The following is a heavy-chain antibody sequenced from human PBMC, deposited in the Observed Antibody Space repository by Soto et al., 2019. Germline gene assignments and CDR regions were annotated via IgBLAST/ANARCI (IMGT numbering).Heavy chain of an antibody. D-gene: IGHD3-16*01. J-gene: IGHJ5*02. Sequence: QVQLQQWGAGLLKPSETLSLTCAVYGGSFNDYYWSWIRQPPGKGLEWIGEINHSGSTNYNPSLKSRVTISIDASKNQFSLKLYSVTAADTAVYYCARGTQMGSYNWFDPWGQGTLVTVSS. CDR1: GGSFNDYY. V-gene: IGHV4-34*01. CDR2: INHSGST. CDR3: ARGTQMGSYNWFDP.